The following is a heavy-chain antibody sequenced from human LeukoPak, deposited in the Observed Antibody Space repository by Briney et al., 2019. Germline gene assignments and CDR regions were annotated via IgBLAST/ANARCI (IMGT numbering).Heavy chain of an antibody. CDR1: GGSFSGYY. D-gene: IGHD3-22*01. V-gene: IGHV4-34*01. CDR3: ARDPGYDSSGYDY. Sequence: PSETLSLTCAVYGGSFSGYYWSWIRRPPGKGLEWIGEINHSGSTNYNPSLKSRVTISVDTSKNQFSLKLSSVTAADTAVYYCARDPGYDSSGYDYWGQGTLVTVSS. CDR2: INHSGST. J-gene: IGHJ4*02.